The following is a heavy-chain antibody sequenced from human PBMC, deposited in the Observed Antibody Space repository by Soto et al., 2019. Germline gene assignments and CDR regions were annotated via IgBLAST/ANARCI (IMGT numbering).Heavy chain of an antibody. V-gene: IGHV1-69*13. J-gene: IGHJ6*02. CDR3: ARALSGGYGRSYYYGMDV. CDR2: IIPIFGTA. Sequence: SVKVSCKASGGTFSSYAISWVRQAPGQGLEWMGGIIPIFGTANYAQKFQGRVTITADESTSIAYMELSSLRSEDTAVYYCARALSGGYGRSYYYGMDVWGQGTTVTVSS. D-gene: IGHD5-12*01. CDR1: GGTFSSYA.